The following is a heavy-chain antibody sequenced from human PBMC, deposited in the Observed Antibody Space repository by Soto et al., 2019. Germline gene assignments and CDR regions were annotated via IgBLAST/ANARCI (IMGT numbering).Heavy chain of an antibody. V-gene: IGHV1-69*08. Sequence: QVQLVQSGAEVKKPGSSVKVSCKASGGTFISYTIRWVRQAPGQGLEGMGRIIPILGRANYAQKFQGRVTITADQSTSTAYMELSSLRSEDTAVYYFSRALDDGDYGRDYFYGMDVWGQGTTVTVSS. J-gene: IGHJ6*02. CDR2: IIPILGRA. CDR3: SRALDDGDYGRDYFYGMDV. D-gene: IGHD4-17*01. CDR1: GGTFISYT.